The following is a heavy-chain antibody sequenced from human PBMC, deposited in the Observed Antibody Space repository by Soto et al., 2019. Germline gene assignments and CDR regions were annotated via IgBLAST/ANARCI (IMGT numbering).Heavy chain of an antibody. V-gene: IGHV5-10-1*03. CDR2: IDPSDSYT. J-gene: IGHJ5*02. CDR3: ARHGVVYQLLEGSVVDP. D-gene: IGHD2-2*01. CDR1: GYSFTSYW. Sequence: EVQLVQSGAEVKKPGESLRISCKGSGYSFTSYWISWVRQMPGKGLEWMGRIDPSDSYTNYSPSFQGHVTISADKSISTAYLQWSSLKASDTAMYYCARHGVVYQLLEGSVVDPWGQGTLVTVSS.